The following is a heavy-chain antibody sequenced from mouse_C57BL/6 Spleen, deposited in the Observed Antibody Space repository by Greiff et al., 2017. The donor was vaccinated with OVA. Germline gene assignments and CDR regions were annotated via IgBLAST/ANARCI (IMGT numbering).Heavy chain of an antibody. CDR2: INPGNGGT. CDR1: GYTFTSYW. J-gene: IGHJ3*01. Sequence: QVQLKQPGTDLVKPGASVKLSCKASGYTFTSYWMHWVKQRPGQGLEWIGNINPGNGGTNYNEKFKSKATLTVDKSSSTAYMQLSSLTSEDSAVYCCAREGGELFAYWGQGTLVTVSA. CDR3: AREGGELFAY. V-gene: IGHV1-53*01.